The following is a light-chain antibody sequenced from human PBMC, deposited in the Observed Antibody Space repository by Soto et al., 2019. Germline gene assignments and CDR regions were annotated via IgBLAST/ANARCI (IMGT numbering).Light chain of an antibody. CDR3: QQYNSYRLT. Sequence: DIQMTQSPSSLSASVGDRVTITCRASQGISTYLAWFQQKPGKAPKSLIYAPSNLQSGVPSKFSGSGSGTDFTLTISCLQPEDFATYFCQQYNSYRLTFGGGTKVEIK. J-gene: IGKJ4*01. V-gene: IGKV1-16*02. CDR2: APS. CDR1: QGISTY.